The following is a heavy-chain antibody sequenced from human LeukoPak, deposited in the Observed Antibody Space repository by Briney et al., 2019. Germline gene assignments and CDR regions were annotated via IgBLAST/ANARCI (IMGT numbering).Heavy chain of an antibody. V-gene: IGHV3-74*01. D-gene: IGHD6-13*01. Sequence: PGGSLRLSCAVSGFTFSSNWMLWVRQVPGKGLVWVSRISSDGSTTNYADSVKCRFTISRDNAKNTMYLQMNSLRADDTAVYYCARSIYSASRVDYWGQGTLVTVSS. CDR1: GFTFSSNW. CDR2: ISSDGSTT. CDR3: ARSIYSASRVDY. J-gene: IGHJ4*02.